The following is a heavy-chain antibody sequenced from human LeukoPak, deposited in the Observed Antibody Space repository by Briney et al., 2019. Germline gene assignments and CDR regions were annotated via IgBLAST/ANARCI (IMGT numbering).Heavy chain of an antibody. CDR2: ISAYNGNT. D-gene: IGHD2-21*02. CDR3: ARGDCGGDCYSFTDANNWFDP. Sequence: ASVKVSCKASGYTFTSYGISWVRQAPGQGLEWMGWISAYNGNTNYAQKLQGRVTMTTDTSTSTAYMELRSLRSDDTAVYYCARGDCGGDCYSFTDANNWFDPWGQGTLVTVSS. J-gene: IGHJ5*02. CDR1: GYTFTSYG. V-gene: IGHV1-18*01.